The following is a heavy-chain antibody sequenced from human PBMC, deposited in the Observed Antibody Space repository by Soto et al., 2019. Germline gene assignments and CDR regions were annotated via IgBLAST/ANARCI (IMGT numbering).Heavy chain of an antibody. V-gene: IGHV1-2*02. CDR1: GYTFTGYY. J-gene: IGHJ4*02. CDR3: ARSVSTIGARRDN. CDR2: INPNSGGT. D-gene: IGHD6-6*01. Sequence: QVQLVQSGDEVKKPGASVKVSCKASGYTFTGYYMHWVRQAPGQGLEWMGWINPNSGGTNYAQKFQGRVSMTRDKSISTAYMELSRLRSDDTAVYFCARSVSTIGARRDNWGQGTLVTVSS.